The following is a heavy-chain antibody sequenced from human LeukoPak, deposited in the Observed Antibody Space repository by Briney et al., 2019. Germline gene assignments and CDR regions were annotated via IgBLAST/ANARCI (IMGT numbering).Heavy chain of an antibody. Sequence: GGSLRLSYAASGFTVSSNYMSWVRQAPGKGLEWGSVIYSGGSTYYADSVKGRFTISRDNSKNTLYLQMNSLRAEDTAVYYCARDRTTVTSPDYYGMDVWGQGTTVTVSS. J-gene: IGHJ6*02. CDR1: GFTVSSNY. D-gene: IGHD4-17*01. CDR2: IYSGGST. V-gene: IGHV3-66*01. CDR3: ARDRTTVTSPDYYGMDV.